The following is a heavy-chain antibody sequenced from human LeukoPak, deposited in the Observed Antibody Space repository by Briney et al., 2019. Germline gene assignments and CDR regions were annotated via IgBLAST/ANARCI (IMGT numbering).Heavy chain of an antibody. CDR3: AGTTDIRSTDY. J-gene: IGHJ4*02. Sequence: PSETLSLTCAVYGGSFSGYYWSWIRQPPGKGLEWIGEINHSGSTNYNPSLKSRVTISVDTSKNQFSLKLSSMTAADTAVYYCAGTTDIRSTDYWGQGTLVTVSS. V-gene: IGHV4-34*01. CDR2: INHSGST. CDR1: GGSFSGYY. D-gene: IGHD3-3*01.